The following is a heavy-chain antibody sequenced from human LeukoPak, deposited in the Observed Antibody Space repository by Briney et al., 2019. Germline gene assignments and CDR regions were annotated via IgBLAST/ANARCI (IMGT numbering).Heavy chain of an antibody. CDR3: ARVSVTGTTGLSPYYFDY. CDR2: INHSGST. J-gene: IGHJ4*02. D-gene: IGHD1-7*01. Sequence: SETLSLTCAVYGGSFSGYYWSWIRQPSGKGLEWIGEINHSGSTNYNPSLKSRVTISVDTSKNQFSLKLSSATAADTAVYYCARVSVTGTTGLSPYYFDYWGQGTLVTVSS. CDR1: GGSFSGYY. V-gene: IGHV4-34*01.